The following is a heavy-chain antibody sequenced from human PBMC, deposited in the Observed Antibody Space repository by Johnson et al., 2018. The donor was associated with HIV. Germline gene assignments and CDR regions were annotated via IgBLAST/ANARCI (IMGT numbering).Heavy chain of an antibody. CDR3: ARDDTWGDAFDI. CDR1: GFTFSSYW. CDR2: IKQDGRDV. D-gene: IGHD1-26*01. V-gene: IGHV3-7*05. Sequence: VQLVESGGGLVQPGGSLRLSCAASGFTFSSYWMSWIRQAPGKGLEWVANIKQDGRDVHYVDSVKGRFTISRDNAKNSLYLQMNSLRAEDTAVYYCARDDTWGDAFDIWGQGTMVTVSS. J-gene: IGHJ3*02.